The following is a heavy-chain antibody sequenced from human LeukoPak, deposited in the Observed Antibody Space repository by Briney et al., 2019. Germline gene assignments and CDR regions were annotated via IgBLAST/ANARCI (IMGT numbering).Heavy chain of an antibody. CDR2: INSDGSST. CDR3: AREGDITYYYGSGSYFDNWFDP. D-gene: IGHD3-10*01. Sequence: GGSLRLSCAASGFTFSSYWMHWVRQAPGKGLVWVSRINSDGSSTSYADSVKGRFTISRDNAKNTLYLQMNRLRAEDTAVYYCAREGDITYYYGSGSYFDNWFDPWGQGTLVTVSS. CDR1: GFTFSSYW. V-gene: IGHV3-74*01. J-gene: IGHJ5*02.